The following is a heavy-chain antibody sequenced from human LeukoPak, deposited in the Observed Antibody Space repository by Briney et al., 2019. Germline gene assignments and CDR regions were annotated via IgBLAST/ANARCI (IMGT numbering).Heavy chain of an antibody. CDR1: GYSFSSYW. Sequence: GESLKISCKGSGYSFSSYWIGWVRQMPGKGLEWMGIIYPGDSDTRYSPSFQGQVTISADKSISTAYLQWSSLKASDTAMYYCARMIGLGEVSPYFDYWGQGTLVTVSS. D-gene: IGHD3-16*02. CDR3: ARMIGLGEVSPYFDY. CDR2: IYPGDSDT. V-gene: IGHV5-51*01. J-gene: IGHJ4*02.